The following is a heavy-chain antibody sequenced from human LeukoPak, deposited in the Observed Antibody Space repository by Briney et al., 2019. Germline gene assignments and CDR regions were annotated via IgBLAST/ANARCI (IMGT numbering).Heavy chain of an antibody. J-gene: IGHJ5*02. V-gene: IGHV1-2*02. CDR1: GYTFTGFY. D-gene: IGHD4/OR15-4a*01. Sequence: ASVKVSCKASGYTFTGFYMHWVRQAPGQGLEWMGYIYPNSGATKYAQKFQGSVTMTRDTSISTAYMELSSLRSDDTAIYYCARGSSQNANYFDPWGQGTLVTVSS. CDR2: IYPNSGAT. CDR3: ARGSSQNANYFDP.